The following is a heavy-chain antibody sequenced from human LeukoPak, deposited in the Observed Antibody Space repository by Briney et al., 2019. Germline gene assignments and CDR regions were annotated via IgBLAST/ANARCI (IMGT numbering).Heavy chain of an antibody. CDR1: AFIFSNYG. J-gene: IGHJ4*02. CDR3: ARDPGIAVAFDY. V-gene: IGHV3-33*01. Sequence: GGSLRLSCAASAFIFSNYGMHWVRQAPGKGLEWVAVIWYDGNNKYYADSVKGRFTISRDNSKNTLYLQMNSLRVEDTAVYYCARDPGIAVAFDYWGQGTLVTVSS. CDR2: IWYDGNNK. D-gene: IGHD6-19*01.